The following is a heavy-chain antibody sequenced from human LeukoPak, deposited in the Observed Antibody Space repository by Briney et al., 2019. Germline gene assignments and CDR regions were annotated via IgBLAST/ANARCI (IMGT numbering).Heavy chain of an antibody. CDR1: GYTFATYA. CDR2: SNAGNGNT. CDR3: VREAPFGAFDI. D-gene: IGHD2/OR15-2a*01. V-gene: IGHV1-3*02. J-gene: IGHJ3*02. Sequence: GASVKVSCKASGYTFATYAMHWVRQAPGHRLEWMGWSNAGNGNTKYSQEFQGRVTITRDTSASTAYMELSSLRSEDMAVYYCVREAPFGAFDIWGQGTMVTVSS.